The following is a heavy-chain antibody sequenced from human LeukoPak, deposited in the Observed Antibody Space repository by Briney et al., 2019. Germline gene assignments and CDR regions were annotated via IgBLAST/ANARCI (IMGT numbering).Heavy chain of an antibody. V-gene: IGHV3-49*04. J-gene: IGHJ4*02. CDR1: GFTFTDYA. Sequence: PGGSLRLSCTASGFTFTDYAMSWVRQAPGRGVGWVGFIRNKANGSTRDYGAAVKSRLTISRDDSKSIAYLQMNSLKTEDTAVYFFSRAQSTARLGINDYWGQGALVTVSS. D-gene: IGHD2-15*01. CDR3: SRAQSTARLGINDY. CDR2: IRNKANGSTR.